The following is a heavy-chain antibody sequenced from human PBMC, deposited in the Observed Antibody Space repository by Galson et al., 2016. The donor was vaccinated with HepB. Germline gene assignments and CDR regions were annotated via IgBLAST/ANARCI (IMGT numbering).Heavy chain of an antibody. CDR2: IWYDGSNK. CDR3: ARDGYVWGSYRPSRYYHYYMDV. Sequence: SLRLSCAASGFTFSNNGMHWVRQAPGKGLEWVAVIWYDGSNKYYADSVKGRSTISRDNSKNTLYLQMNRLRAEDTAVYYCARDGYVWGSYRPSRYYHYYMDVWGKGTTVTVSS. D-gene: IGHD3-16*02. J-gene: IGHJ6*03. CDR1: GFTFSNNG. V-gene: IGHV3-33*01.